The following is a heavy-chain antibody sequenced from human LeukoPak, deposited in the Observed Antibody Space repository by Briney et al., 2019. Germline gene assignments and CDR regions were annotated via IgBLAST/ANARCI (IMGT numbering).Heavy chain of an antibody. CDR3: ARGDIVVVPAAPGDYYYYMDV. CDR1: GYIFTSYG. J-gene: IGHJ6*03. V-gene: IGHV1-18*01. D-gene: IGHD2-2*01. Sequence: ASVRVSCKASGYIFTSYGLSWVRQAPGQGLEWMGWISANNGHTHYAQKFQGRLTITRDMSTRTVDMELRSLRSDDTAVYYCARGDIVVVPAAPGDYYYYMDVWGKGTTVTVSS. CDR2: ISANNGHT.